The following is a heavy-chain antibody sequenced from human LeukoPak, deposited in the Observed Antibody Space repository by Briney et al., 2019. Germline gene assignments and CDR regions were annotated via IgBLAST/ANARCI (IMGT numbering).Heavy chain of an antibody. CDR2: IYSGGST. CDR3: AREGVGYCSSTSCFHYYYYYMDV. D-gene: IGHD2-2*01. V-gene: IGHV3-66*02. J-gene: IGHJ6*03. Sequence: PGGSLRLSCAASGFTVSSNYMIWVRQAPGKGLEWVSVIYSGGSTYYADSVKGRFTISRDNSKNTLYIQMNSLRAEDTAVYYCAREGVGYCSSTSCFHYYYYYMDVWGKGTTVTVSS. CDR1: GFTVSSNY.